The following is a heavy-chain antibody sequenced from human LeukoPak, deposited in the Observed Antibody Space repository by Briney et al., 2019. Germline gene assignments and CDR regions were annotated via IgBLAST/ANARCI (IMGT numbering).Heavy chain of an antibody. Sequence: SVKVSCKASGGTFSSYAISWVRQAPGQGLEWMGRVIPSIGISNYAQKFQDRVTITADKSTRTAYMELDSLRSEDTAIYYCASGTDSSSWLGYSNYWGQGTLVTVSS. CDR1: GGTFSSYA. D-gene: IGHD6-13*01. CDR2: VIPSIGIS. J-gene: IGHJ4*02. CDR3: ASGTDSSSWLGYSNY. V-gene: IGHV1-69*04.